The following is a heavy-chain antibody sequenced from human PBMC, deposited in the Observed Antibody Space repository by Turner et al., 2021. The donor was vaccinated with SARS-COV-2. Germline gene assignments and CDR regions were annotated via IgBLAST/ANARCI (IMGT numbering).Heavy chain of an antibody. CDR3: ARDSGYSYY. CDR2: ISYDGSNK. CDR1: GFTFSSYV. V-gene: IGHV3-30-3*01. J-gene: IGHJ4*02. D-gene: IGHD2-15*01. Sequence: QVQLVESGGGVVQPGRSLRLSCAASGFTFSSYVMHWVRQAPGKGLEWVAVISYDGSNKYYADSVKGRFTISRDNSKNTLYLQMNSLRAEDTAVYYCARDSGYSYYWGQGTLVTVSS.